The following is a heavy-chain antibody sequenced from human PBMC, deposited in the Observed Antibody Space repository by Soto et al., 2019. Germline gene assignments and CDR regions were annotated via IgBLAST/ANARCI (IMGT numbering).Heavy chain of an antibody. CDR3: ACTYCSGGSCYRGETIFDF. V-gene: IGHV1-69*02. D-gene: IGHD2-15*01. CDR2: IIPIRGIA. Sequence: QVQLVQSGAEVKKPGSSVKVSCKASGGTFSSYTISWVRQAPGQGPEWMGRIIPIRGIANYAQKFQGRVTITADQSPSTAYMELGSLRSEETAVYYCACTYCSGGSCYRGETIFDFWGQGTLVTVSS. CDR1: GGTFSSYT. J-gene: IGHJ4*02.